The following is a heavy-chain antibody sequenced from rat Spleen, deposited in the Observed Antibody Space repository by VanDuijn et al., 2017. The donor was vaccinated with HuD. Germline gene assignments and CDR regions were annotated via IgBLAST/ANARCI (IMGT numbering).Heavy chain of an antibody. Sequence: EVKLVESGGGLVQPGRSLKLSCAASGFTFDDYGMAWVRQAPKNGLEWVASINWGGSSTYYLDNVKARFTISRDNAKNTLYLQMNNLRSEDTAIYYCIKVLGNWFAYWGQGTLVTVSS. V-gene: IGHV5-36*01. CDR1: GFTFDDYG. CDR3: IKVLGNWFAY. J-gene: IGHJ3*01. D-gene: IGHD5-1*01. CDR2: INWGGSST.